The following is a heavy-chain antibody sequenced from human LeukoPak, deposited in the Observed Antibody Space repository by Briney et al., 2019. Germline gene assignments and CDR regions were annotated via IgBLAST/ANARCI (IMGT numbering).Heavy chain of an antibody. CDR3: ARIIRGYDNFDY. CDR1: GFSISTHYY. J-gene: IGHJ4*02. V-gene: IGHV4-38-2*02. D-gene: IGHD5-12*01. CDR2: MYHSGST. Sequence: SETLSLTCTVSGFSISTHYYWVWIRQPPGKGLEWIGSMYHSGSTYYNPSVKSRVTMSVDTSKNQFSLRLSSVTAADTAVYYCARIIRGYDNFDYWGQGTLVTVSS.